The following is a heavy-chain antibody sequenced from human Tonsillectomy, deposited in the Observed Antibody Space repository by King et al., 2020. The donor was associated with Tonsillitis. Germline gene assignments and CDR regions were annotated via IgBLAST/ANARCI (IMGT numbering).Heavy chain of an antibody. CDR3: ERSGGDYYGSGSHYNFFDY. CDR2: IHHSGST. J-gene: IGHJ4*02. Sequence: VQLQESGPGLVKPSGTLSLTCAVSGGSISSSNWWNWVRQPPGKGLEWIWEIHHSGSTNYNPSLKSRVTISVDKSKNQFSLKLSSVTAADTAVYYCERSGGDYYGSGSHYNFFDYWGQGTLVTVSS. V-gene: IGHV4-4*02. D-gene: IGHD3-10*01. CDR1: GGSISSSNW.